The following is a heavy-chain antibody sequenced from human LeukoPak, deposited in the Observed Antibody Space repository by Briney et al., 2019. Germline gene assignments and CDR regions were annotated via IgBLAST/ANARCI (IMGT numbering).Heavy chain of an antibody. J-gene: IGHJ4*02. CDR3: ARGRGGSAVGATVY. CDR2: ISSSSSYI. Sequence: GGSLRLSCAASGFTFSAYSMNWVRQAPGKGLEWVSSISSSSSYIYYADSVKGRFTISRDNAKNTLYLQMNRLRAEDTGVYYCARGRGGSAVGATVYGGQGTLVTVPS. CDR1: GFTFSAYS. V-gene: IGHV3-21*01. D-gene: IGHD1-26*01.